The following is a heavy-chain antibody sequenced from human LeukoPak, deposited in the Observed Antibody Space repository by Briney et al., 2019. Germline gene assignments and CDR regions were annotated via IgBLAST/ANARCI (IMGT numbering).Heavy chain of an antibody. CDR2: IYYSGST. V-gene: IGHV4-31*03. CDR1: GYSISSGAYY. Sequence: PSETLSLTCTVSGYSISSGAYYWNWIRQHPGKGLEWIGYIYYSGSTYYNPSLKSRVTISVDTTKNQFSLKLSSVTAADTAVCYCARDPFDWLPDYWGQGTLVTVSS. D-gene: IGHD3-9*01. J-gene: IGHJ4*02. CDR3: ARDPFDWLPDY.